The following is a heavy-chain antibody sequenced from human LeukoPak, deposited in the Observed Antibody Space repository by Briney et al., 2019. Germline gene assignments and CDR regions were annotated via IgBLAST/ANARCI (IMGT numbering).Heavy chain of an antibody. CDR2: IYYSGST. CDR3: ARLPITVTIGWFDA. D-gene: IGHD4-17*01. Sequence: SETLSLTCTVSGGSVSSGSYYWSWIRQPPGKGLEWIGYIYYSGSTNYNPSLKSRVTISVDTSKNQFSLKLSSVTAADTALYYCARLPITVTIGWFDAWGQGTLVTVSS. CDR1: GGSVSSGSYY. J-gene: IGHJ5*02. V-gene: IGHV4-61*01.